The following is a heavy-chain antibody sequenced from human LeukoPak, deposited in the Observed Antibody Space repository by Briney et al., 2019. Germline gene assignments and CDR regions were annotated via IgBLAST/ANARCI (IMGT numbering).Heavy chain of an antibody. CDR3: ARELYHYDNSAYYHYFDL. V-gene: IGHV4-59*01. D-gene: IGHD3-22*01. J-gene: IGHJ5*02. CDR1: GGSISTYY. CDR2: IYNSGTT. Sequence: ASETLSLTCTVSGGSISTYYWSWIRQPPGKGLEWIGYIYNSGTTNYNPSLESRVTISVDTSKTQFSLRLSSVTAADTAVYYCARELYHYDNSAYYHYFDLWGQGTLVTVSS.